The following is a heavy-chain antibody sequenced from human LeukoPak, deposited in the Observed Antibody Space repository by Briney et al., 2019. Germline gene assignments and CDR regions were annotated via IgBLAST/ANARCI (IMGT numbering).Heavy chain of an antibody. CDR3: ARDRNWAHTIWDAFDI. Sequence: GGSLRLSCAASGFTFSDYYMSWIRQAPGKGLEWVSYISSSGSTIYYADSVKGRFTISRDNAKNSLYLQMNSLRAEDTAVYYCARDRNWAHTIWDAFDIWGQGTKVTVSS. CDR2: ISSSGSTI. J-gene: IGHJ3*02. V-gene: IGHV3-11*01. CDR1: GFTFSDYY. D-gene: IGHD7-27*01.